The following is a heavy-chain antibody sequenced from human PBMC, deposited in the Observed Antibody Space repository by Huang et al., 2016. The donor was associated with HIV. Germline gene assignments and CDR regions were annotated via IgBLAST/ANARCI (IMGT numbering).Heavy chain of an antibody. CDR3: GRFSYYSDSTISQYLQL. J-gene: IGHJ1*01. CDR1: GGSISSGGYY. V-gene: IGHV4-30-4*08. CDR2: IYYSRST. Sequence: QVHLQESGPGLVKPSQTLSLTCTVSGGSISSGGYYWTWIRQPPGKGLEWIGYIYYSRSTYYNPSLKSRVTISVDTSKTQFSLKVTAMTAADTAVYYCGRFSYYSDSTISQYLQLWGQGALVTVSS. D-gene: IGHD3-22*01.